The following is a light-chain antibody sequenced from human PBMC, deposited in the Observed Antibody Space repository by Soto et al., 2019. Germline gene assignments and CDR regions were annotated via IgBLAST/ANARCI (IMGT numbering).Light chain of an antibody. CDR3: SSYTSSSTRLYV. V-gene: IGLV2-14*01. Sequence: QSALTQPASVSGSPGQSITISCTGTSSDVGGYNYVSWYQQHPGKAPKLMIYEVSNRPSGVSNRFSGSKSGNTASLTISGLPAEDEADYYCSSYTSSSTRLYVFGTGTKLTV. CDR1: SSDVGGYNY. CDR2: EVS. J-gene: IGLJ1*01.